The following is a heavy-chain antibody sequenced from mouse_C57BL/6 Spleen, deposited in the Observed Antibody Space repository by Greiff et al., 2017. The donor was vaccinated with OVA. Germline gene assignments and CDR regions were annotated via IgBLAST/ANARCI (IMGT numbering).Heavy chain of an antibody. Sequence: EVKLVESGGGLVKPGGSLKLSCAASGFTFSSYAMSWVRQTPEKRLEWVATISDGGSYTYYPDNVKGRFTISRDNAKNNLYLQMSHLKSEDTAMYYYARGVADYWGQGTTLTVSS. CDR2: ISDGGSYT. CDR3: ARGVADY. J-gene: IGHJ2*01. CDR1: GFTFSSYA. V-gene: IGHV5-4*03.